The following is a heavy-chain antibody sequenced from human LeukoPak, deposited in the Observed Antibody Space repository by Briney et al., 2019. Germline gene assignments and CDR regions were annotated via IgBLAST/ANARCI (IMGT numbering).Heavy chain of an antibody. V-gene: IGHV3-74*01. Sequence: GGSLRLSCTASRFTFSSYWMHWVRQAPGKGLVWVSRINSDGSSTSYADSVKGRFTISRDNAENTLFPQMNSLRAEDTAVYYCARDSGYGFSWGRVGGIDYWGQGTLVTVSS. CDR3: ARDSGYGFSWGRVGGIDY. J-gene: IGHJ4*02. D-gene: IGHD5-12*01. CDR1: RFTFSSYW. CDR2: INSDGSST.